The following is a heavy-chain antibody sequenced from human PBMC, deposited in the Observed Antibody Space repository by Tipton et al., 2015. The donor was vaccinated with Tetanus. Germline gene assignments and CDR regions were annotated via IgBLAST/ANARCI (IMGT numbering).Heavy chain of an antibody. CDR3: ASVGAAAGSRPDY. D-gene: IGHD6-13*01. V-gene: IGHV1-69*01. J-gene: IGHJ4*02. Sequence: QVQLVQSGAEVKKPGSSVKVSCKASGGTFSSYAISWVRQAPGQGLEWMGGITPIFGTANYAQKFQGRVTITADECTSTAYMELGSLRSEDTAVYYCASVGAAAGSRPDYWGQGTLVTVSS. CDR2: ITPIFGTA. CDR1: GGTFSSYA.